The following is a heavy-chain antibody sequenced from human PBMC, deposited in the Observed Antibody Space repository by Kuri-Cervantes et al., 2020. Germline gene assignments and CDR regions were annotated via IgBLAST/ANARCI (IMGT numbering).Heavy chain of an antibody. V-gene: IGHV1-69*04. J-gene: IGHJ6*01. Sequence: SLIVSCKASGYTFTGYYMHWVRQAPGQGLEWMGRIIPILSIANYAQKFQGRVTITADKSTSTAYMELSSLRSEDTAVYYCARVGATSSGWYGHYYYYGMDVWGQGTTVT. D-gene: IGHD6-19*01. CDR2: IIPILSIA. CDR3: ARVGATSSGWYGHYYYYGMDV. CDR1: GYTFTGYY.